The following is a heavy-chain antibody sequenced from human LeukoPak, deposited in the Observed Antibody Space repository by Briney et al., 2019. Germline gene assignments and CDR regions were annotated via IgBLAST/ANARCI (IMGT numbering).Heavy chain of an antibody. V-gene: IGHV3-23*01. D-gene: IGHD5-18*01. Sequence: SGGSLTLFCAASGFNFSXXXXXWVRQAPGXXXXXXXXXSGSGGNTFYEDSGXXXFTISRDNSKNTLFLQMLSLRAEDAAVYYCAKMAGYSYGYQFGYWGQGTLVTVSS. CDR1: GFNFSXXX. CDR2: XSGSGGNT. J-gene: IGHJ4*02. CDR3: AKMAGYSYGYQFGY.